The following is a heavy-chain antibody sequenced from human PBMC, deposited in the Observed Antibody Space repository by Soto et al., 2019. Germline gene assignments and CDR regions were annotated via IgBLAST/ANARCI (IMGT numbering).Heavy chain of an antibody. J-gene: IGHJ4*02. CDR3: AREVIGHDNYETIGYYFDH. CDR2: IDPSGGIT. CDR1: GYSFTNFH. D-gene: IGHD3-22*01. Sequence: GASVKVSCKASGYSFTNFHIHWVRQAPGQGLEWMGMIDPSGGITRDAQRLQGRITMTRDASTSTVYMELRSLTSEDTAVYYCAREVIGHDNYETIGYYFDHWGQETLVTVS. V-gene: IGHV1-46*01.